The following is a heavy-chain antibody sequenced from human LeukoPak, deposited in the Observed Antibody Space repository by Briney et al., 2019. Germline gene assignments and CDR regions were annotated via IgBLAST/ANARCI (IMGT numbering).Heavy chain of an antibody. CDR2: ISGSAEST. V-gene: IGHV3-23*01. CDR3: AKGSLYASRAPLIEY. CDR1: GFTFNDYA. J-gene: IGHJ4*02. Sequence: GSLRLSCAASGFTFNDYAKSWVRQAPGKGLEWISVISGSAESTYYADSVQGRFTISSDNSKNTVYLQMNSLTAEDTAVYYCAKGSLYASRAPLIEYWGQGTLVTVSS. D-gene: IGHD2-8*01.